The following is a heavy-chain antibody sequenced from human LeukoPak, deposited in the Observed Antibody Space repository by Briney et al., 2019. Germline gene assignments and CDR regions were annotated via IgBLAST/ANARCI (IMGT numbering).Heavy chain of an antibody. CDR2: IIPILGIA. CDR1: GGTFSSYA. V-gene: IGHV1-69*04. CDR3: ARVPNYDILTGYYNYYYYGMDV. J-gene: IGHJ6*02. D-gene: IGHD3-9*01. Sequence: SVKVSCKASGGTFSSYAISWVRQAPGQGLEWMGRIIPILGIANYAQKFQGRVTITADKSTSTAYMELSSLRSEDTAVYYCARVPNYDILTGYYNYYYYGMDVWGQGTTVTVSS.